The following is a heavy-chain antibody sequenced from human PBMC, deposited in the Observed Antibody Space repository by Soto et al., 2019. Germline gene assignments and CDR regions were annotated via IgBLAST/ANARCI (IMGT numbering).Heavy chain of an antibody. Sequence: SLRLSCAASGFTFSSYDMHWVRQATGKGLEWVSAIGTAGDTYYPGSVKGRFTISRENAKNSLYLQMNSLRAGDTAVYYCARAGGSYYDFDYWGQGTLVTVSS. D-gene: IGHD1-26*01. CDR3: ARAGGSYYDFDY. V-gene: IGHV3-13*04. CDR1: GFTFSSYD. CDR2: IGTAGDT. J-gene: IGHJ4*02.